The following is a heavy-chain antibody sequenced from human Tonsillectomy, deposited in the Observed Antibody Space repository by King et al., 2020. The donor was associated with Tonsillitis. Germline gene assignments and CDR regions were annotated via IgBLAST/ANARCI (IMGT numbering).Heavy chain of an antibody. CDR1: GLTFSNAW. J-gene: IGHJ4*02. CDR2: IKSKADGGTT. CDR3: TTNLYFGDH. Sequence: QLVQSGGALVKPGGSLRLSCAASGLTFSNAWMSWVRQAPGKGLEWLGRIKSKADGGTTDYAAPVKGRFTISRDDSKNTLYLQMNSLQTEDTAVYYYTTNLYFGDHWGQGTLVTVSS. V-gene: IGHV3-15*02. D-gene: IGHD3-9*01.